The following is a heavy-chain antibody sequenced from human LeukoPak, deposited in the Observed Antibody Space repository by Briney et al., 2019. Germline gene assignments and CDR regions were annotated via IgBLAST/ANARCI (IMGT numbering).Heavy chain of an antibody. CDR1: EFSFSSYW. Sequence: GGSLRLSCEGSEFSFSSYWMSWVRQAPGKGLEWVAKIKQDGSEKYYVDSVKGRFTISRDNAKNSMYLLMNSLRAEDTAVYYCVREVLYYYGAERLFWFDPWGQGTLVTVSS. CDR2: IKQDGSEK. D-gene: IGHD3-10*01. CDR3: VREVLYYYGAERLFWFDP. V-gene: IGHV3-7*01. J-gene: IGHJ5*02.